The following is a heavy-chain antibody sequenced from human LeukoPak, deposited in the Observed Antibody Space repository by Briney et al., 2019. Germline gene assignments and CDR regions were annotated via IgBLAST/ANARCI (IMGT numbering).Heavy chain of an antibody. Sequence: GGSLRLSCAASGFTFSSYWMTWVRQAPGKGLEWVANIKRDGSEKHYVDSVKGRFTISRDDAKNSLYLQMNSLRAEDTAVYFCARDSNPNDGQVFYDAFDIWGQGTMVTVSS. CDR1: GFTFSSYW. D-gene: IGHD5/OR15-5a*01. CDR2: IKRDGSEK. J-gene: IGHJ3*02. CDR3: ARDSNPNDGQVFYDAFDI. V-gene: IGHV3-7*01.